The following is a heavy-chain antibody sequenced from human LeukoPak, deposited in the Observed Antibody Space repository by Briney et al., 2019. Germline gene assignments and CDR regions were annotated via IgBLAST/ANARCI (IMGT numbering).Heavy chain of an antibody. CDR2: INPNSGGT. D-gene: IGHD3-3*01. J-gene: IGHJ3*02. Sequence: ASVKVSCKASGYTFTGYYMHWVRQAPGQGLEWMGWINPNSGGTNYAQKFQGRATMTRDTSISTAYMELSMLRSDDTAVYYCARVGRYYDFWSGYSGAFDIWGQGTMVTVSS. V-gene: IGHV1-2*02. CDR1: GYTFTGYY. CDR3: ARVGRYYDFWSGYSGAFDI.